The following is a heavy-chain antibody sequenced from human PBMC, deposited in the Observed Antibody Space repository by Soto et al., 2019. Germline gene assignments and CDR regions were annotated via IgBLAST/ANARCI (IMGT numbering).Heavy chain of an antibody. D-gene: IGHD3-22*01. V-gene: IGHV3-48*01. CDR3: AIVRQCSDSSGYGY. J-gene: IGHJ4*02. CDR2: ISSSSSTI. Sequence: EVQLVESGGGLVQPGGSLRLSCAASGFTFSSYSMNWVRQAPGKGLEWVSYISSSSSTIYYADSVKGRFTISRDNAKYSLYLKTNSLRVEVIVVCYCAIVRQCSDSSGYGYWGQGTLVTVFS. CDR1: GFTFSSYS.